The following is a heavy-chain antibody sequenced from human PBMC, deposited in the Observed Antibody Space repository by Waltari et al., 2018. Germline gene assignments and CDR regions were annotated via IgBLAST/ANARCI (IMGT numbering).Heavy chain of an antibody. CDR1: GYSFTSYW. CDR3: ASTKGYDFWSGYHYYFDY. J-gene: IGHJ4*02. V-gene: IGHV5-51*01. Sequence: EVQLVQSGAEVKKPGESLTISCKGSGYSFTSYWIGWVRQMPGKGLEWMGIIYPGDSDTRYSPSFQGQVTISADKSISTAYLQWSSLKASDTAMYYCASTKGYDFWSGYHYYFDYWGQGTLVTVSS. CDR2: IYPGDSDT. D-gene: IGHD3-3*01.